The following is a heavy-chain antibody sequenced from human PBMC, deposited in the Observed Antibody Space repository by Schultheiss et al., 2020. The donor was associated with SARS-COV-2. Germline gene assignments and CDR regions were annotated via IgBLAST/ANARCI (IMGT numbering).Heavy chain of an antibody. CDR1: GFAFSNYG. CDR2: IRYDGSNK. CDR3: AKGSPMIVVVGDY. V-gene: IGHV3-30*02. J-gene: IGHJ4*02. D-gene: IGHD3-22*01. Sequence: GGSLRLSCAASGFAFSNYGMHWVRQAPGKGLEWVAVIRYDGSNKYYADSVKGRFTISRDNSKNTLYLQMNSLRAEDTAVYYCAKGSPMIVVVGDYWGQGTLVTVSS.